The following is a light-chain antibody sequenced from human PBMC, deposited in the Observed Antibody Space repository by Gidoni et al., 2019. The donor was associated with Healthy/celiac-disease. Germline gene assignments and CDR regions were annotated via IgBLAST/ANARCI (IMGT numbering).Light chain of an antibody. V-gene: IGLV2-14*03. CDR1: SSDVGGYNY. Sequence: QPALPQPAHGSGSPGQSIPISCTGTSSDVGGYNYFSWYQHHPGKPPKLMIYVVSNRPSGVSTRFAGSKSCNPASLTISALQAEHEADDSVSSYTRCSTPTWVFGGGTKLTVL. J-gene: IGLJ3*02. CDR2: VVS. CDR3: SSYTRCSTPTWV.